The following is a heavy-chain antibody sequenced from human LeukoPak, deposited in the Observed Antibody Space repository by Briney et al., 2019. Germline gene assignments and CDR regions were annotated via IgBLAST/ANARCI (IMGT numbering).Heavy chain of an antibody. CDR1: GFTFSSCW. D-gene: IGHD3-16*01. CDR3: ATLMS. Sequence: PGGSLRLSCAASGFTFSSCWMSWVRQAPGKGLEWVANIKQDGSEKYYVDSVKGRFTISRDNAKNSLYLQMNSLRAEDTAVYYCATLMSWGQGTLVTVSS. V-gene: IGHV3-7*01. J-gene: IGHJ4*02. CDR2: IKQDGSEK.